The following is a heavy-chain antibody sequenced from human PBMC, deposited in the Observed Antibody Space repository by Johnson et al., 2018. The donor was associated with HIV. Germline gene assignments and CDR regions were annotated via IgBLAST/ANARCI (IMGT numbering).Heavy chain of an antibody. Sequence: VQVVESGGGVVQPGGSLRLSCAASGFTFSSYGMHWVRQAPGKGLEWVAFIRYDGSNKYYADSVKGRFTISRDNSKKTVYLQMNSLRGEDTAVYYCAKDPSALSRTGISDAFDIWGQGTMVTVSS. CDR3: AKDPSALSRTGISDAFDI. CDR2: IRYDGSNK. J-gene: IGHJ3*02. D-gene: IGHD1-1*01. V-gene: IGHV3-30*02. CDR1: GFTFSSYG.